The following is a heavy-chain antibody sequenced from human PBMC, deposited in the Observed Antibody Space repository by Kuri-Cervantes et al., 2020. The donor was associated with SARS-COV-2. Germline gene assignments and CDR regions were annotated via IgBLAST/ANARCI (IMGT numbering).Heavy chain of an antibody. D-gene: IGHD2-2*01. Sequence: ASVKVSCKASGYTFTGYYMHWVRQAPGQGLEWMGWINPNSGGTNYAQKFQGRVTMTRDTSISTAYMELSSLRSEDTAVYYCARVGDCSSTSCRYYFDYWGQGTLVTVSS. CDR2: INPNSGGT. V-gene: IGHV1-2*02. CDR3: ARVGDCSSTSCRYYFDY. J-gene: IGHJ4*02. CDR1: GYTFTGYY.